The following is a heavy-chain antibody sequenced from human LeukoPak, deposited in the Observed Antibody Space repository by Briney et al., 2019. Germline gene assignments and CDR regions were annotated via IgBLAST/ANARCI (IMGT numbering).Heavy chain of an antibody. V-gene: IGHV4-31*03. D-gene: IGHD3-3*01. CDR1: GGSISSGGYY. CDR3: ARRYGSITIFGVVINYGMDV. Sequence: SETLSLTCTVSGGSISSGGYYWSWIRQHPGKGLEWIGYIYYSGSTYYNPSLKSRVTISVDTSKNQFSLKLSSVTAADTAVYYFARRYGSITIFGVVINYGMDVRGQGTTVTVSS. J-gene: IGHJ6*02. CDR2: IYYSGST.